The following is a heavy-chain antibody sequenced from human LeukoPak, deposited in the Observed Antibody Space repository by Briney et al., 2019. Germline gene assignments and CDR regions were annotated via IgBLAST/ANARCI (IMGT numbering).Heavy chain of an antibody. CDR1: GFTFSSYV. CDR3: ASELRGYSFGYGD. J-gene: IGHJ4*02. V-gene: IGHV3-23*01. CDR2: ISGSGDTT. D-gene: IGHD5-18*01. Sequence: GGSLRLSCAASGFTFSSYVMSWVRQAPGKGLEWVSSISGSGDTTYYADSVKGRFTISRDNSKNTLSLQMNTLRGDGSAVYYCASELRGYSFGYGDWGQGTLLTVSS.